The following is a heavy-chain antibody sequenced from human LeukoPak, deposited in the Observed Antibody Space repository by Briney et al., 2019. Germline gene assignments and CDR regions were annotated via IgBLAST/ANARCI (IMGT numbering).Heavy chain of an antibody. CDR1: GGSISSGSYY. CDR2: IYTSGST. Sequence: SQTLSPTCTVSGGSISSGSYYWSWIRQPAGKGLEWIGRIYTSGSTNYNPSLKSRVTISVDTSKNQFSLKLSSVTAADTAVYYCARDPWDYDILTGYYVNWFDPWGQGTLVTVSS. V-gene: IGHV4-61*02. CDR3: ARDPWDYDILTGYYVNWFDP. J-gene: IGHJ5*02. D-gene: IGHD3-9*01.